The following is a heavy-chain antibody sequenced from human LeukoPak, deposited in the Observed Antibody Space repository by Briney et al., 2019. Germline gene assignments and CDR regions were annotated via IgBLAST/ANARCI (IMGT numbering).Heavy chain of an antibody. V-gene: IGHV3-30*04. Sequence: PGGSLRLSCAASGFTFSSYAMHWVRQAPGKGLEWVAVISYDGSNKYYADSVKGRFTISRDNSKNTLYLQMNSLRAEDTAVYYCASPYHRSSGWYAEGYYFDYWGRGTLVTASS. CDR3: ASPYHRSSGWYAEGYYFDY. CDR2: ISYDGSNK. D-gene: IGHD6-19*01. CDR1: GFTFSSYA. J-gene: IGHJ4*02.